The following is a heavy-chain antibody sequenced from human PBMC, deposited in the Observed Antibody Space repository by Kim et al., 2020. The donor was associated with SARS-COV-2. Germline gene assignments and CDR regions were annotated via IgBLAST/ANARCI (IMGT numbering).Heavy chain of an antibody. Sequence: GGSLRLSCAASGFTFSSYNMNWVRQAPGKGLEWVSSISSSSGSIYYSDSLKGRFTISRDNAKNSLYLHMNSLRAEDTAVYYCVRDRESSSHAPFDHGGQGTLVTVSS. D-gene: IGHD6-6*01. J-gene: IGHJ4*02. V-gene: IGHV3-21*01. CDR1: GFTFSSYN. CDR3: VRDRESSSHAPFDH. CDR2: ISSSSGSI.